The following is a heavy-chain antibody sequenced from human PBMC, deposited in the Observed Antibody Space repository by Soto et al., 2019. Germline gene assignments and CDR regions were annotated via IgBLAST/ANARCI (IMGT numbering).Heavy chain of an antibody. J-gene: IGHJ6*02. CDR3: ARDHYYGSGSYFSFYYGMDV. V-gene: IGHV4-31*03. CDR2: IYYSGST. Sequence: SETLSLTCTVSGGSISSGGYYWSWIRQHPGKGLEWIGYIYYSGSTYYNPSLKSRVTISVDTSKNQFSLKLGSVTAADTAVYYCARDHYYGSGSYFSFYYGMDVWGQGTTVTVSS. CDR1: GGSISSGGYY. D-gene: IGHD3-10*01.